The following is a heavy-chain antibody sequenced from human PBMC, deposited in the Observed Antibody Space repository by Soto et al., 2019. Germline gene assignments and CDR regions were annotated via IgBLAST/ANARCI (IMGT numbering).Heavy chain of an antibody. Sequence: SETLSLTCAVSSGSISSSNWWSWVRQPPGKGLEWIGEIYHSGSTNYNPSLKSRVTISVDKSKNQFSLKLSSVTAADTAVYYCARGLWVQQLGGSYYYYYYMDVWGKGTTVTVSS. V-gene: IGHV4-4*02. J-gene: IGHJ6*03. CDR2: IYHSGST. CDR3: ARGLWVQQLGGSYYYYYYMDV. CDR1: SGSISSSNW. D-gene: IGHD6-6*01.